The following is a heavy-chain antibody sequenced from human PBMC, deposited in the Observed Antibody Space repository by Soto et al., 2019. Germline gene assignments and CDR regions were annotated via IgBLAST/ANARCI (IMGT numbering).Heavy chain of an antibody. J-gene: IGHJ4*02. CDR3: AKDLDYGDYFDY. V-gene: IGHV3-23*01. CDR2: ISGSGGST. CDR1: GFTFSSYA. Sequence: EVQLLESGGGLVQPGGSLRLSCAASGFTFSSYAMSWVRQAPGKGLEWVSAISGSGGSTYYAESVNGRFTISRDNSKNTLYLQMNSLRAEDTAVYYCAKDLDYGDYFDYWGQGTLVTVSS. D-gene: IGHD4-17*01.